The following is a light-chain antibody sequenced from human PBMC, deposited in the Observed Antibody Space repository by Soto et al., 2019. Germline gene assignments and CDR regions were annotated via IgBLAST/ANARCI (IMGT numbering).Light chain of an antibody. J-gene: IGLJ1*01. V-gene: IGLV2-8*01. CDR1: SIDVGRYNF. CDR2: DVS. Sequence: QSVLTQPPSASGSPGQSVTISCTLTSIDVGRYNFVSWYQHHPGKAPKLMIYDVSQRPSGVPDRFSGSKSGNTASLTVSGLQAEDEADYYCNSYADSNTYVFGTGTKVTVL. CDR3: NSYADSNTYV.